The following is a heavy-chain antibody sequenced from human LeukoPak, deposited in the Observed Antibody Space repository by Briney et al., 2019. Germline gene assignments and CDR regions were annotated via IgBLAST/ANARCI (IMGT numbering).Heavy chain of an antibody. CDR2: INPSGGST. CDR1: GYTFTSYY. J-gene: IGHJ6*03. V-gene: IGHV1-46*01. CDR3: ARVAAEVVGVPGAIGFGWLRRDYYYMDV. Sequence: GASVKVSCKASGYTFTSYYMHWVRQAPGEGLEWMGIINPSGGSTSYAQKSQGRVTMTRDMSTSTVYMELSSLRSEDTAVYYCARVAAEVVGVPGAIGFGWLRRDYYYMDVWGKGTTVTVSS. D-gene: IGHD2-2*02.